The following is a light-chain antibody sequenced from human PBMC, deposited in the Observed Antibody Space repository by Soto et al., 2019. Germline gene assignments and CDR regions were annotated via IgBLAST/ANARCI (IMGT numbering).Light chain of an antibody. CDR3: SSYVTSGTYGVL. V-gene: IGLV2-14*03. Sequence: QSALSQPASLSGSPGQSITISCTATSGDFGAYTFVSWYQQHPGRAPKLLIYHVTNRPSGVSNRFSGSKSGNTASLIISGLQAEDEADYYCSSYVTSGTYGVLFGGGTKLTVL. CDR1: SGDFGAYTF. J-gene: IGLJ2*01. CDR2: HVT.